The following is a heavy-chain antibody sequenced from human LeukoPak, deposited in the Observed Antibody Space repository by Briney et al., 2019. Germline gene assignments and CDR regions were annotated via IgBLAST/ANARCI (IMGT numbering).Heavy chain of an antibody. V-gene: IGHV1-18*01. CDR2: ISAYNGNT. Sequence: ASVKVSCKASGYTFTSYGISWVRQAPGQGLEGMGWISAYNGNTNYAQKLQGRVTMTTDTSTSTAYMELRSLRSDDTAVYYCARAGVRGKDDILTGYQRYYYYYGMDVWGQGTTVTVSS. CDR3: ARAGVRGKDDILTGYQRYYYYYGMDV. D-gene: IGHD3-9*01. CDR1: GYTFTSYG. J-gene: IGHJ6*02.